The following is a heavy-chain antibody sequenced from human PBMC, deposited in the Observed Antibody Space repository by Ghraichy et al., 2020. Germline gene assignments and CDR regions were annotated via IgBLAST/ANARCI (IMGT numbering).Heavy chain of an antibody. V-gene: IGHV3-23*01. CDR2: ISGSGGST. J-gene: IGHJ4*02. CDR1: GFTFSSYA. D-gene: IGHD3-10*01. CDR3: AKGPLELWFGEFGFDY. Sequence: GGSLRLSCAASGFTFSSYAMSWVRQAPGKGLEWVSAISGSGGSTYYADSVKGRFTISRDNSKNTLYLQMNSLRAEDTAVYYCAKGPLELWFGEFGFDYWGQGTLVTVSS.